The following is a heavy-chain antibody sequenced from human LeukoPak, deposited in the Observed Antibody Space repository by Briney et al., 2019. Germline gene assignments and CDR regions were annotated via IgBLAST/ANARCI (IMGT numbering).Heavy chain of an antibody. J-gene: IGHJ4*02. CDR3: ARDVGRSYYFDY. Sequence: ASVKVSCKASGYTFTSYSMHWVRQAPGQGLEWMGWISAYNGNTNYAQKLQGRVTTTTDTSTSTAYMELRSLRSDDTAVYYCARDVGRSYYFDYWGQGTLVTVSS. CDR2: ISAYNGNT. D-gene: IGHD3-10*01. V-gene: IGHV1-18*04. CDR1: GYTFTSYS.